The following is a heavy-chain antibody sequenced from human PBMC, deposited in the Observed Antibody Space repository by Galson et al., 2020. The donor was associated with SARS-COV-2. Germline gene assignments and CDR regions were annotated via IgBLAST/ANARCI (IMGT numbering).Heavy chain of an antibody. CDR3: ARSGSGWYYCDY. CDR2: ISSSGSTI. Sequence: KIGESLKISCAASGFTFSDYYMSWIRQAPGKGLEWVSYISSSGSTIYYADSVKGRFTIPRDNAKNSLYLQMNSLRAEDTAVYYWARSGSGWYYCDYGGQGALVTVSS. CDR1: GFTFSDYY. D-gene: IGHD6-19*01. J-gene: IGHJ4*02. V-gene: IGHV3-11*01.